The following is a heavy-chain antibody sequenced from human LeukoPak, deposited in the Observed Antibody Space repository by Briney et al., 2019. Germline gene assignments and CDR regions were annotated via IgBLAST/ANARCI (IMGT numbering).Heavy chain of an antibody. V-gene: IGHV1-18*01. J-gene: IGHJ6*03. CDR3: ARRYAYYYYMDV. Sequence: ASVKVSCKASGYTFISYSVNWVRQAPGQGLEWMGWISVYNGNTNYAQKLQGRVTMTTDTSTSTAYMELSSLRSEDTAVYYCARRYAYYYYMDVWGKGTTVTISS. CDR2: ISVYNGNT. D-gene: IGHD3-16*01. CDR1: GYTFISYS.